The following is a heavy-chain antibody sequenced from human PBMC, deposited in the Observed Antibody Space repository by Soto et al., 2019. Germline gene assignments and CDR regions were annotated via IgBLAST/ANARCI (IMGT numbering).Heavy chain of an antibody. Sequence: VQLVESGGGVVQPGRSLRLSCAASGFTFSSYAMHWVRQAPGKGLEWVAVISYDGSNKYYADSVKGRFTISRDNSKNTLYLQMNSLRAEDTAVYYCARRDASIAVAGTPLDYWGQGTLVTVSS. V-gene: IGHV3-30-3*01. CDR2: ISYDGSNK. J-gene: IGHJ4*02. CDR1: GFTFSSYA. CDR3: ARRDASIAVAGTPLDY. D-gene: IGHD6-19*01.